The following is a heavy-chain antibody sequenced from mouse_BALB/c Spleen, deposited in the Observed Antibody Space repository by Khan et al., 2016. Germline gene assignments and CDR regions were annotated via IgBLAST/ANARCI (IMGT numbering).Heavy chain of an antibody. V-gene: IGHV3-2*02. Sequence: EVQLQESGPGLVKPSQSLSLTCTVTGYSITSDYAWNWIRQFPGNKLEWMGYIRYSGSTSYNPSLKSRISITRDTSKNQFFLQLNSVTTEDTATSYCATATVVATKYFDVWGAGTTVTVSS. CDR3: ATATVVATKYFDV. CDR1: GYSITSDYA. J-gene: IGHJ1*01. D-gene: IGHD1-1*01. CDR2: IRYSGST.